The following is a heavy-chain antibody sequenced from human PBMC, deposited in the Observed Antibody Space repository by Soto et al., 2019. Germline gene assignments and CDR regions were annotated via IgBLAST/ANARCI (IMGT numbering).Heavy chain of an antibody. J-gene: IGHJ4*02. Sequence: SETLSLTCAVYGGSFSGYYWSWIRQPPGKGLEWIGEIDHSESTNYNPSLKSRVTMSLDTSKNQFSLKLSSVTAADTAVYYCARAGSGYDFDYWGQGTLVTVSS. V-gene: IGHV4-34*01. CDR1: GGSFSGYY. CDR3: ARAGSGYDFDY. D-gene: IGHD5-12*01. CDR2: IDHSEST.